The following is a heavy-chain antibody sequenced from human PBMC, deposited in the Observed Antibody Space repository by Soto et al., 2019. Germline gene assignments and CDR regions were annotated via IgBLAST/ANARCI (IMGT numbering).Heavy chain of an antibody. D-gene: IGHD5-18*01. Sequence: SLRLSCAASGFTFSSYAMSWVRQAPGKGLEWVSAISGSGGITYYADSVKGPFTVSRDNFKDTLYLQMNSLRAEDTAVYYCAKGRVDTVMVPFDDWGQGTLVTVSS. J-gene: IGHJ5*02. CDR2: ISGSGGIT. V-gene: IGHV3-23*01. CDR1: GFTFSSYA. CDR3: AKGRVDTVMVPFDD.